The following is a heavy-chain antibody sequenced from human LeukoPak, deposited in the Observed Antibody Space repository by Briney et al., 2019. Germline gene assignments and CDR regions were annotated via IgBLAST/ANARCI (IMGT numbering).Heavy chain of an antibody. CDR2: TYYRSKWNN. Sequence: SQTLSLTCAISGDSASTNSVAWNWIRQPPSRGLEWLGRTYYRSKWNNDYAVSVKSRITINPDTSKNQFSLQLNSVTPDDTALYYCARGKYSGFDLWGQGTMVTVSS. CDR3: ARGKYSGFDL. V-gene: IGHV6-1*01. J-gene: IGHJ3*01. CDR1: GDSASTNSVA. D-gene: IGHD2-15*01.